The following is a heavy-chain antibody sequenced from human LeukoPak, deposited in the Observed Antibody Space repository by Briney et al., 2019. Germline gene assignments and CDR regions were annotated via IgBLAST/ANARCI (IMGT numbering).Heavy chain of an antibody. CDR2: ISWNSGSI. CDR1: GFTFDDYA. J-gene: IGHJ4*02. V-gene: IGHV3-9*03. CDR3: AKGYSSVWYYFDY. Sequence: GGSLRLSCAASGFTFDDYAMHWVRPAPGKGLEWVSGISWNSGSIGYADSVKGRFTISRDNAKNSLYLQMNSLRAEDMALYYCAKGYSSVWYYFDYWGQGALVTVSS. D-gene: IGHD6-19*01.